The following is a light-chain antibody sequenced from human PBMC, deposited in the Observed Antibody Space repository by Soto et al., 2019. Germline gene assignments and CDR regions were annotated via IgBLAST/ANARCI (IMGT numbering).Light chain of an antibody. CDR2: DAS. CDR1: QDISNY. Sequence: DIHMTQSPSSLSASVGDRVTITCQASQDISNYLNWYQQKPGKAPKLLIYDASNLETGVPSRFSGSGSGTDFTFTISSLQPEDIATYYCQQYDNLPLTVGGGTKVEIK. V-gene: IGKV1-33*01. CDR3: QQYDNLPLT. J-gene: IGKJ4*01.